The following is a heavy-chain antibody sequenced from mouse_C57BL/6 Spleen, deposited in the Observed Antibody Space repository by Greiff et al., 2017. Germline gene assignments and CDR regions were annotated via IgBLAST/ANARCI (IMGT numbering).Heavy chain of an antibody. CDR1: GYTFTSYW. CDR3: ARGPYYSNYFDD. J-gene: IGHJ2*01. D-gene: IGHD2-5*01. CDR2: IHPNSGST. V-gene: IGHV1-64*01. Sequence: QVQLQQPGAELVKPGASVKLSCKASGYTFTSYWMHWVKQRPGQGLEWIGMIHPNSGSTHYNERFKSKATLTVDKSSSTAYMQLSSLTSEDSAVYCCARGPYYSNYFDDWGQGTTLTVSS.